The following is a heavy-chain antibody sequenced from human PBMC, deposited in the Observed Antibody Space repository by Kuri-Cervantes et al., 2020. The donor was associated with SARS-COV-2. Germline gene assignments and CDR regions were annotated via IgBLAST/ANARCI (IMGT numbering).Heavy chain of an antibody. J-gene: IGHJ6*02. CDR1: RFGLSSYS. Sequence: GESLKISCAASRFGLSSYSMSWVRQAPGKGLEWVSSIIGFRSEIFYADSVKGRFTISRDNSKNTLYLQMNSLRAEDTAVYYCARDYTYYYYGMDVWGQGTTVTVSS. CDR2: IIGFRSEI. V-gene: IGHV3-21*01. D-gene: IGHD4-11*01. CDR3: ARDYTYYYYGMDV.